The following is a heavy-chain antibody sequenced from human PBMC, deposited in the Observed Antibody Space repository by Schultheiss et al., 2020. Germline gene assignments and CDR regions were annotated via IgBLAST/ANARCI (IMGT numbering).Heavy chain of an antibody. D-gene: IGHD3-22*01. CDR1: GGSISSGGYY. CDR3: ARRGLHDSSGYYYYYYYMDV. J-gene: IGHJ6*03. CDR2: IYYSGST. V-gene: IGHV4-61*08. Sequence: SETLSLTCTVSGGSISSGGYYWSWIRQHPGKGLEWIGYIYYSGSTNYNPSLKSRVTISVDTSKNQFSLKLSSVTAADTAVYYCARRGLHDSSGYYYYYYYMDVWGKGTT.